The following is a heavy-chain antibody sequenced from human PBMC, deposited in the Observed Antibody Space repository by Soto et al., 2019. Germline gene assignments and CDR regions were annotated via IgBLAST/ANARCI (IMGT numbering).Heavy chain of an antibody. J-gene: IGHJ4*02. CDR1: GYTFSSYY. Sequence: ASVKVSCKASGYTFSSYYMNWVRLAPGQGLEWLGIINPSGGSTSYAQKFQGRVTMTRDTSTSTVYMELSSLRSEDTAVYYCARVANYYDSSGYYSRVFEYWGQGTLVTVSS. CDR2: INPSGGST. CDR3: ARVANYYDSSGYYSRVFEY. V-gene: IGHV1-46*01. D-gene: IGHD3-22*01.